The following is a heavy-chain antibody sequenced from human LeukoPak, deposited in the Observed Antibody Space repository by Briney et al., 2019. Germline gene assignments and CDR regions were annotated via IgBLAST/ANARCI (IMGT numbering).Heavy chain of an antibody. J-gene: IGHJ4*02. CDR2: IIPILGIA. D-gene: IGHD3-3*01. V-gene: IGHV1-69*04. CDR1: GGTFSSYA. Sequence: ASVKVSCKASGGTFSSYAISWVRQAPGQGLEWMGRIIPILGIANYAQKFQGRVTITADKSTSTAYMELSSLRSEDTAVYYCARDLGGVVTYDYWGQGTLVTVSS. CDR3: ARDLGGVVTYDY.